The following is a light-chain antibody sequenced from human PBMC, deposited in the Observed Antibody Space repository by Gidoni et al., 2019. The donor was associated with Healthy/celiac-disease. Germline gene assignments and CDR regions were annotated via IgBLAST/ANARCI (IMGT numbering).Light chain of an antibody. V-gene: IGKV1-39*01. CDR3: QQSYSTPRT. Sequence: DIQMTQSPSSLSASVGDRVTITCRASQSISSYLNWYQQKPGKAPKLLIYAASSLQSGVPARFSGSGSGTDFNLTISSLQTEDFATYYCQQSYSTPRTVGQGTKVEIK. CDR2: AAS. J-gene: IGKJ1*01. CDR1: QSISSY.